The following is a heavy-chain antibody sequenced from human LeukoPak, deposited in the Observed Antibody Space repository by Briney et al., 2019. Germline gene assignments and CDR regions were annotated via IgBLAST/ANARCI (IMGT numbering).Heavy chain of an antibody. J-gene: IGHJ4*02. CDR1: GFTFSSYW. Sequence: GGSLRLSCAASGFTFSSYWMHWVRQAPGKGLVWVSRITSDGSSTSYADSVKGRFTISRDNAKNTLYLQMNSLRAEDTAVYYCATHRFGELLYYWGQGTLVTVSS. CDR3: ATHRFGELLYY. CDR2: ITSDGSST. V-gene: IGHV3-74*01. D-gene: IGHD3-10*01.